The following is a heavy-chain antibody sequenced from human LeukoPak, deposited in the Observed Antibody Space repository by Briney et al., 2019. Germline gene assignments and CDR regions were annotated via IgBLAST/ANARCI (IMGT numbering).Heavy chain of an antibody. CDR2: ISAYNGNT. Sequence: ASVKVSCKASGYTFTSYGISWVRQAPGHGLEWMGWISAYNGNTNYAQKLQGRVTMTTDTSTSTAYMELRSLRSDDTAVYYCARDDIDYYDSSGCDYWGQGTLVTVSS. J-gene: IGHJ4*02. CDR1: GYTFTSYG. V-gene: IGHV1-18*01. CDR3: ARDDIDYYDSSGCDY. D-gene: IGHD3-22*01.